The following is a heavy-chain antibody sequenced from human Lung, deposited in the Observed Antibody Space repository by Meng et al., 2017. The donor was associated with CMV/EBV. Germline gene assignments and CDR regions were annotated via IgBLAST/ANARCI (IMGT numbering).Heavy chain of an antibody. J-gene: IGHJ6*02. CDR3: ARGTYISRWHYYYYYDAMDF. CDR2: IRSKDFGGTT. Sequence: SCTASGFTFSNSTMSWVRQAPGKGLEWVGFIRSKDFGGTTEYAASVKGRFTISRDDSKVNACLHMNSLKVEDTAVYYCARGTYISRWHYYYYYDAMDFXGQGXTVTVSS. V-gene: IGHV3-49*04. CDR1: GFTFSNST. D-gene: IGHD6-13*01.